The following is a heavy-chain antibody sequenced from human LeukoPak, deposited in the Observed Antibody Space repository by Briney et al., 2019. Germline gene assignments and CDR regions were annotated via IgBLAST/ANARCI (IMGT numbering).Heavy chain of an antibody. D-gene: IGHD6-25*01. CDR1: GFPFSAYS. Sequence: GGSLRLSCEASGFPFSAYSMSWVRQAPGKGLEWISYVSSDSITKYYADSVKGRFTISRDNAKNSLHLQMNGLGAEDTAVYYCATSDDSAATYWGQGTLVTVSS. J-gene: IGHJ4*02. V-gene: IGHV3-48*01. CDR3: ATSDDSAATY. CDR2: VSSDSITK.